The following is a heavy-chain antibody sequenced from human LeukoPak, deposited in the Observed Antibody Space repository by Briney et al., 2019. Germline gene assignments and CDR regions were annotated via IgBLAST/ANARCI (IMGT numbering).Heavy chain of an antibody. CDR1: GFTFSSYA. CDR2: ISYDETNK. V-gene: IGHV3-30*04. CDR3: ATLTGGDDAFDI. D-gene: IGHD4-23*01. Sequence: TGGSLRLSCAASGFTFSSYAMHWVRRAPGKGLEWVAIISYDETNKYYTDSVKGRFTISRDNSKNTLFLQMTSLKTEDTAVYYCATLTGGDDAFDIWGQGTMVTVSS. J-gene: IGHJ3*02.